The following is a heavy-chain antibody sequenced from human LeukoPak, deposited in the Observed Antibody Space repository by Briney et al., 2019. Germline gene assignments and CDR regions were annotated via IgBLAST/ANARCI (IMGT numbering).Heavy chain of an antibody. J-gene: IGHJ4*02. D-gene: IGHD5-18*01. Sequence: GGSLRLSCAASGFTFSSYGMHWVRQAPGKGLEWVSVISYDGSNKYYADSVKGRFTISRDNSKNTLYLQMNSLRAEDTAVYYCAKEGYLRGRYSYGYFDYWGQGTLVTVSS. CDR1: GFTFSSYG. V-gene: IGHV3-30*18. CDR3: AKEGYLRGRYSYGYFDY. CDR2: ISYDGSNK.